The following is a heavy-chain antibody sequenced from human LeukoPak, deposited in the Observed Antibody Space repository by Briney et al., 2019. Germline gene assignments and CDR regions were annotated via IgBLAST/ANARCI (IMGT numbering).Heavy chain of an antibody. D-gene: IGHD6-19*01. Sequence: GGSLRLSCAASGFTFSSYDMHWVRQATGKGLEWVSVIGTSGDTYYAGSVKGRFTISRENAKNSLYLQMNSLTAGDTAVYYCSRVGSSGWPNNFDSWGQGTLVTVPS. J-gene: IGHJ4*02. V-gene: IGHV3-13*04. CDR1: GFTFSSYD. CDR3: SRVGSSGWPNNFDS. CDR2: IGTSGDT.